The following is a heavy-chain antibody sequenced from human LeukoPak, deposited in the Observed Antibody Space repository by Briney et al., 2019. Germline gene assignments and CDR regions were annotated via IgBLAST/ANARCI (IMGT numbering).Heavy chain of an antibody. Sequence: SETLSLTCAVSGGSISSINWWSWVRQPPGKGLEWIGEIYHSGSTNYNPSLKSRVTISVDKSKNQFSLKLSSVTAADTAVYYCARVEGVAGTNYYFDYWGQGTLVTVSS. CDR1: GGSISSINW. J-gene: IGHJ4*02. V-gene: IGHV4-4*02. D-gene: IGHD6-19*01. CDR3: ARVEGVAGTNYYFDY. CDR2: IYHSGST.